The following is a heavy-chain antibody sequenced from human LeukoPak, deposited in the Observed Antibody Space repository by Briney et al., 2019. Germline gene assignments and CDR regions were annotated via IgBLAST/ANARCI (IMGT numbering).Heavy chain of an antibody. Sequence: PGGSLRLSCAASGFAVSSDGMHWVRQAPGKGLEWVAYIHYDSTTEDYADSVKGRFTISRDNSKNTLFLQMNNLRVEDMAVFYCAKDWNWAIDYWGQGTLVTVSS. D-gene: IGHD1-7*01. CDR2: IHYDSTTE. V-gene: IGHV3-30*02. CDR3: AKDWNWAIDY. J-gene: IGHJ4*02. CDR1: GFAVSSDG.